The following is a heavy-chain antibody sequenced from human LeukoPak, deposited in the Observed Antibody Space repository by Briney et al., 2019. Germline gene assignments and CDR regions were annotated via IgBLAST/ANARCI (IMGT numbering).Heavy chain of an antibody. Sequence: GGSLRLSCAASGFTFSSYGMHWVRQAPGKGLEWVAFMRYDGSNKYYADSVKGRFTISRDNAKNSLYLQMNSLRAEDTAVYYCARDLLGYSYGSYRPLNMDVWGKGTTVTVSS. D-gene: IGHD5-18*01. CDR2: MRYDGSNK. CDR3: ARDLLGYSYGSYRPLNMDV. CDR1: GFTFSSYG. V-gene: IGHV3-30*02. J-gene: IGHJ6*03.